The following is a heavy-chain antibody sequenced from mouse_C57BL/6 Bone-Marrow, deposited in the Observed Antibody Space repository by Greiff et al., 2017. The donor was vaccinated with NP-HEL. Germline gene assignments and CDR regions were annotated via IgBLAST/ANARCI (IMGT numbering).Heavy chain of an antibody. Sequence: QVQLQQSGAELARPGASVKMSCKASGYTFTSYTMHWVKQRPGQGLEWIGYINPSSGYTKYNQKFKDKATLTADKSSSTSYMLLSSLTSEDSAVYYCARSYGSRNWFAYWGQGTLVTVSA. CDR3: ARSYGSRNWFAY. J-gene: IGHJ3*01. D-gene: IGHD1-1*01. CDR2: INPSSGYT. CDR1: GYTFTSYT. V-gene: IGHV1-4*01.